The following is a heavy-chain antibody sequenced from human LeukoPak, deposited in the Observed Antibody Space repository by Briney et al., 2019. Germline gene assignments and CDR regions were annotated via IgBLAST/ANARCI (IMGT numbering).Heavy chain of an antibody. CDR3: ARGGRGYSSLSYYYYMDV. V-gene: IGHV1-8*02. Sequence: GASVKVSCKASGGTFSSYAINWVRQATGQGLEWMGWMNPNSGNTGYAQKFQGRVTITRNTSITTAYMELSSLRSEDTAVYFCARGGRGYSSLSYYYYMDVWGKGTTVTVSS. CDR2: MNPNSGNT. D-gene: IGHD6-13*01. J-gene: IGHJ6*03. CDR1: GGTFSSYA.